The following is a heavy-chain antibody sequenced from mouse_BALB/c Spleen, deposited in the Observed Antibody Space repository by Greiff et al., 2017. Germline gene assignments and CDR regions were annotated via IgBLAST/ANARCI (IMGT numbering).Heavy chain of an antibody. D-gene: IGHD2-10*02. CDR2: ISSGGSYT. CDR1: GFTFSSYA. Sequence: DAMLVESGGGLVKPGGSLKLSCAASGFTFSSYAMSWVRQTPEKRLEWVATISSGGSYTYYPDSVKGRFTISRDNAKNTLYLQMSSLRSEDTAMYYCARHNSGLVWEDAMDYWGQGTSVTVSS. V-gene: IGHV5-9-1*01. J-gene: IGHJ4*01. CDR3: ARHNSGLVWEDAMDY.